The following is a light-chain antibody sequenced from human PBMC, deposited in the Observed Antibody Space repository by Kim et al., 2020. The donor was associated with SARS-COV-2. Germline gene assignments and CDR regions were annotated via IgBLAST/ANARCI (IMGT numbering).Light chain of an antibody. CDR3: QQYDDLPLT. CDR1: QAIKNF. J-gene: IGKJ4*01. CDR2: DAS. Sequence: DIQMTQSPSSLSTSVGDRVTITCQASQAIKNFLIWYQQKPGKAPNLLIYDASNLATGVPSRFSGSGSGTDFSFTISSLQPEDIATYYCQQYDDLPLTFGGGTKVDIK. V-gene: IGKV1-33*01.